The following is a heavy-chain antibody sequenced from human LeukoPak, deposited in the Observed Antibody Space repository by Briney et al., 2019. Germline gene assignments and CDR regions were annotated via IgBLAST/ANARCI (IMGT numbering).Heavy chain of an antibody. CDR3: AKEGRGVIGFFDY. CDR1: GFTFSSSA. V-gene: IGHV3-23*01. J-gene: IGHJ4*02. CDR2: ISGSGDYT. Sequence: GGSLRLSCGASGFTFSSSAMSWVRQAPGKGLEWVSAISGSGDYTYYADSVKGRLTISRDNSKNTLYLQMNSLRAEDTAVYYCAKEGRGVIGFFDYWGQGTLVAVSS. D-gene: IGHD3-16*02.